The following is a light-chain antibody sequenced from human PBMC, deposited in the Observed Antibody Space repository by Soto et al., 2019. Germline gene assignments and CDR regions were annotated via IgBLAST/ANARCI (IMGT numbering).Light chain of an antibody. J-gene: IGKJ2*01. V-gene: IGKV3-15*01. CDR1: HSVSSN. CDR2: GAS. CDR3: QQYNNWPLYT. Sequence: EIVMTQSPATLSVSPGERATLSCRASHSVSSNLAWYQQRPGQAPRLLIYGASTRATGIPARFSRSGSGTEFTHTISSLQSEDCAVYYCQQYNNWPLYTVGQGTKLEIK.